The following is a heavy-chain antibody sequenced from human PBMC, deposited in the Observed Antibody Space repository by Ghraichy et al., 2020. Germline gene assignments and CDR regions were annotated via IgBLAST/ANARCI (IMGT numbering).Heavy chain of an antibody. D-gene: IGHD2-15*01. Sequence: SLNISCAASGFTFDDYAMHWVRQAPGKGLEWVSGINWNSANIGYADSVKGRFTTSRDNAKNSLYLQMNSLRAEDTAFYYCAKAGGSTWQNWLDPWGQGTLVTVSS. CDR3: AKAGGSTWQNWLDP. J-gene: IGHJ5*02. CDR1: GFTFDDYA. V-gene: IGHV3-9*01. CDR2: INWNSANI.